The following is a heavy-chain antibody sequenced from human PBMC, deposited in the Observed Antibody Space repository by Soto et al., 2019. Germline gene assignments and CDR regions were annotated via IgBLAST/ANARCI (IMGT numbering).Heavy chain of an antibody. J-gene: IGHJ5*02. D-gene: IGHD2-21*02. Sequence: SETLSLTCTVSGGSISSGDYYWSWIRQPPGKGLEWIGYIYYSGSTYYNPSLKSRVTISVDTSKNQFSLKLSPVTAADTAVYYCARDRPHCGGDCPWFDPWGQGTLVTVSS. CDR2: IYYSGST. CDR3: ARDRPHCGGDCPWFDP. V-gene: IGHV4-30-4*01. CDR1: GGSISSGDYY.